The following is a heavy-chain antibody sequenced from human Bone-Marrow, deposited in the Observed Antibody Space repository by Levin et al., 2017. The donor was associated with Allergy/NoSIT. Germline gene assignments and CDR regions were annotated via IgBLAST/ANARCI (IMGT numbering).Heavy chain of an antibody. J-gene: IGHJ4*02. V-gene: IGHV3-48*02. CDR3: ARSRRDCSFTTCYYSSFDH. Sequence: PGGSLRLSCAASGFTFSTYSMNWVRQAPGKGLEWVSYISSSSNSIYYADSVKGRLTISRDNAKNSLYLQMDSLRDEDTAVYYCARSRRDCSFTTCYYSSFDHWGQGTLVTVSS. CDR1: GFTFSTYS. CDR2: ISSSSNSI. D-gene: IGHD2-2*01.